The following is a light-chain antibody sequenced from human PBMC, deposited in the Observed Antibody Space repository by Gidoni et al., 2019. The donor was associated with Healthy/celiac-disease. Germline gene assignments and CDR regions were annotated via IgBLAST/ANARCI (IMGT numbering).Light chain of an antibody. CDR1: QSVSSN. V-gene: IGKV3-15*01. Sequence: EIVLTQSLATLSVSPGERATLSCRASQSVSSNLAWYQQKPGQAPRLLIYGASTRATGIPARFSGSGSGTEFTLTISSLQSEDFAAYYCQQYNNWPPTFGQGTKVEIK. CDR3: QQYNNWPPT. CDR2: GAS. J-gene: IGKJ1*01.